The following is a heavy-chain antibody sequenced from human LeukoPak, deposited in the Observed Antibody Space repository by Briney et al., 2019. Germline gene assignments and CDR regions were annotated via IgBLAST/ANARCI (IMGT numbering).Heavy chain of an antibody. V-gene: IGHV4-30-2*01. D-gene: IGHD3-16*01. CDR3: ASGGGQKSYFDY. CDR1: GGSISSGGYY. J-gene: IGHJ4*02. CDR2: IYHSGST. Sequence: PSETLSLTCTVSGGSISSGGYYWSWIRQPPGKGLEWIGYIYHSGSTYYNPSLKSRVTISVDRSKNQFSLKLSSVTAADTAVYYCASGGGQKSYFDYWGQGTLVTVSS.